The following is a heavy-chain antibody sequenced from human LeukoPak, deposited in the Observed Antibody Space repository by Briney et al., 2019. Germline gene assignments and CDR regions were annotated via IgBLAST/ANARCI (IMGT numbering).Heavy chain of an antibody. D-gene: IGHD2-15*01. Sequence: PSETLSLTCAVSGGSISSSNWWSWVRQPPGQGLEWIGEIYHSGSTNYNPSLKSRVTISVDTSKNQFSLKLNSVTAADTAVYYCARVDGSCSGGSCPSGNWFDPWGQGTLVTVSS. CDR1: GGSISSSNW. CDR3: ARVDGSCSGGSCPSGNWFDP. V-gene: IGHV4-4*02. J-gene: IGHJ5*02. CDR2: IYHSGST.